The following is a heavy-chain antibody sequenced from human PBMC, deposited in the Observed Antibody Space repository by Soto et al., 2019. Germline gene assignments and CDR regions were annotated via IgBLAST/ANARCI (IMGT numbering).Heavy chain of an antibody. CDR2: IYYSGST. CDR3: ARDAGTTVTELDY. V-gene: IGHV4-59*01. Sequence: SETLSLTCTVSGGSISSYYWSWIRQPPGKGLEWIGYIYYSGSTNYNPSLKSRVTISVDTSKNQFSLKLSSVTAADTAVYYCARDAGTTVTELDYSGQGTLVTVSS. CDR1: GGSISSYY. D-gene: IGHD4-4*01. J-gene: IGHJ4*02.